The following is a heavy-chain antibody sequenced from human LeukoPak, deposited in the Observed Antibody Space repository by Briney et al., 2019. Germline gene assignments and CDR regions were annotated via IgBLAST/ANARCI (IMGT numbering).Heavy chain of an antibody. CDR3: ASLANIVVVVAATGYYYGMDV. J-gene: IGHJ6*02. CDR2: IKDDGRQK. CDR1: GFTFSSYW. Sequence: GGSQRLSCAASGFTFSSYWMSWVRQAPGKGLEWVANIKDDGRQKYYVDSVKGRFTISRDNAKNSLYLQMNSLRAEDTAVYYCASLANIVVVVAATGYYYGMDVWGQGTTVTVSS. V-gene: IGHV3-7*01. D-gene: IGHD2-15*01.